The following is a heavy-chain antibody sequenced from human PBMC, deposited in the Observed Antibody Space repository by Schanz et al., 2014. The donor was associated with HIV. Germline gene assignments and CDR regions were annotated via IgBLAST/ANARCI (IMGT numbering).Heavy chain of an antibody. CDR2: INSDGRSA. CDR3: TRDAFYYDSPFDF. D-gene: IGHD3-22*01. V-gene: IGHV3-74*01. CDR1: GFTFSNYW. Sequence: EVQLVESGGGLVQPGGSLRLSCTASGFTFSNYWMHWVRQVPGKGLVWVSRINSDGRSANYADSVKGRFTISRDNSKNTLDLQMNSLRAEDTAMYYCTRDAFYYDSPFDFWGQGTMVTVSS. J-gene: IGHJ3*01.